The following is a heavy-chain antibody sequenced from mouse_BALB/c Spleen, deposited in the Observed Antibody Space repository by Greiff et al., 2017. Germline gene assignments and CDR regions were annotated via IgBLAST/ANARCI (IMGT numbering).Heavy chain of an antibody. D-gene: IGHD2-14*01. CDR1: GYSITSGYY. Sequence: EVQRVESGPGLVKPSQSLSLTCSVTGYSITSGYYWPWIRQFPGNKLEWMGYISYDGSTNYNPSLKNRTSITRDTSKNQFFLKLNSVTTEDTATYYCAGVRRYWYFDVWGAGTTVTVSS. V-gene: IGHV3-6*02. CDR3: AGVRRYWYFDV. CDR2: ISYDGST. J-gene: IGHJ1*01.